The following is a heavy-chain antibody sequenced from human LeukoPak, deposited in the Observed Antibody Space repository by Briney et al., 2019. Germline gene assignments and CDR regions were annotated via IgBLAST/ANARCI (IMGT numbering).Heavy chain of an antibody. Sequence: ASVKVSFKASGYTFTGHFMHWVRQAPGQGLEWMGWISPNSGDTNYAQKFQGRVTMTRDTSISTAYMELSRLRSDDTAVYYCARSYYYDTTGYTHDDAFDIWGQGTMVTVSS. CDR1: GYTFTGHF. D-gene: IGHD3-22*01. V-gene: IGHV1-2*02. CDR3: ARSYYYDTTGYTHDDAFDI. CDR2: ISPNSGDT. J-gene: IGHJ3*02.